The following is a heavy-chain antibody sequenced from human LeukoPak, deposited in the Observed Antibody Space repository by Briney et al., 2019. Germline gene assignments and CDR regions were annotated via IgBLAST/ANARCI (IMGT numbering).Heavy chain of an antibody. CDR1: GGSISSGSYY. Sequence: SETLSLTCTVSGGSISSGSYYWNWLRQPAGKGLEWIGRIYTSGSTSYSPSLKSRVTISVDTSKNQFSLTLRSVTAADTAVYFCARDRGYCGGDCYANDYWGQGTLVIVSS. CDR2: IYTSGST. J-gene: IGHJ4*02. D-gene: IGHD2-21*01. CDR3: ARDRGYCGGDCYANDY. V-gene: IGHV4-61*02.